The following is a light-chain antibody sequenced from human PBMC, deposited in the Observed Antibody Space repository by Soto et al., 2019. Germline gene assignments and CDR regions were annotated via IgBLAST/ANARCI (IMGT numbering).Light chain of an antibody. CDR3: QQYGSSLRT. CDR1: QSINSKS. CDR2: NTS. J-gene: IGKJ1*01. Sequence: EIVLTQSPGTLSLSPGEGATVSCRVSQSINSKSLVWYQRKFGQAPRLLIYNTSTRATGIPDRFSGSGSGTDFTLTISRLEPEDFAVYYCQQYGSSLRTFGQGTKVDIK. V-gene: IGKV3-20*01.